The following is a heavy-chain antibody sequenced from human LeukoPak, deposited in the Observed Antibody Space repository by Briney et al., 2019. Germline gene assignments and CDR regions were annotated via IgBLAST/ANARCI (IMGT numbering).Heavy chain of an antibody. V-gene: IGHV3-21*01. D-gene: IGHD1-26*01. CDR1: GFTFSSYT. Sequence: GGSLRLSCAASGFTFSSYTMNWVRQAPGKGLEWVSSISGISTYIYYADSVKGRFTIFRDNAKNSLYLQMNSLRAEDTAEYYCARLFPGDGMDVWGQGTTVTVSS. CDR3: ARLFPGDGMDV. CDR2: ISGISTYI. J-gene: IGHJ6*02.